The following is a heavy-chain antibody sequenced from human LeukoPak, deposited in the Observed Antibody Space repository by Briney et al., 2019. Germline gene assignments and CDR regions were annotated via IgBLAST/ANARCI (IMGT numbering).Heavy chain of an antibody. Sequence: SETRSLTCTVSGGSISSFYWSWIRHPPGKGREWIGYIYYSGSTNYNPSLKRRVTISVDTSKNQFSLKLSCVTAAETAVYYCARTYYYDSSGYYDGFDAWGQGTLVTVSS. D-gene: IGHD3-22*01. J-gene: IGHJ5*02. V-gene: IGHV4-59*01. CDR1: GGSISSFY. CDR2: IYYSGST. CDR3: ARTYYYDSSGYYDGFDA.